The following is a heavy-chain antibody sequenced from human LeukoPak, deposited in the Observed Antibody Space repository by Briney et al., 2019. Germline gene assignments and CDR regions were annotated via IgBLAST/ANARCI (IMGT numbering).Heavy chain of an antibody. CDR1: GFTFSSYW. D-gene: IGHD6-6*01. V-gene: IGHV3-7*01. CDR2: IKLDGNEK. J-gene: IGHJ4*02. CDR3: ARVYSSTSGRALDY. Sequence: AGGSLRLSCAASGFTFSSYWMTWVRQAPGKGLEWVANIKLDGNEKYYVDSVKGRLTISRDNAKNSLYLQMNSLRAEDTAVYYCARVYSSTSGRALDYWGQGTLVTVS.